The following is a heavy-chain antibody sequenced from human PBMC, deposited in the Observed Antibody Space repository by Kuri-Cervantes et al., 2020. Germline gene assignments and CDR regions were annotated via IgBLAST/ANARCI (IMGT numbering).Heavy chain of an antibody. D-gene: IGHD6-13*01. Sequence: GESLKISCAASGFTFDDYGMSWVRQAPGKGLEWVANIKQDGSEKYYVDSVKGRFTISRDNAKNSLYLQMNSLRAEDTAVYFCARAGRGDSSSWFSSYYYYYMDVWGKGTTVTVSS. CDR2: IKQDGSEK. J-gene: IGHJ6*03. CDR1: GFTFDDYG. CDR3: ARAGRGDSSSWFSSYYYYYMDV. V-gene: IGHV3-7*01.